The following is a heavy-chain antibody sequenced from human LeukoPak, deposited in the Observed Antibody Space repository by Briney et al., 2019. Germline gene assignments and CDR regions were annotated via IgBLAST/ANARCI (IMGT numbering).Heavy chain of an antibody. CDR2: IYTSGST. J-gene: IGHJ4*02. Sequence: PSETLSLTCTVSSGSIRNYYWNWIRQSAGRGLEWIGRIYTSGSTNYNPSLKSRVTMSVDTSKNQFSLKLTSVTAADTAVYYCARSGYNSLFDYWGQGTLVTVSS. V-gene: IGHV4-4*07. CDR3: ARSGYNSLFDY. CDR1: SGSIRNYY. D-gene: IGHD5-24*01.